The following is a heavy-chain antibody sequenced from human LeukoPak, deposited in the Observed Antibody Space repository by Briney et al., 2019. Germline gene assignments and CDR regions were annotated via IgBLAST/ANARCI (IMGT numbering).Heavy chain of an antibody. V-gene: IGHV4-61*05. J-gene: IGHJ6*03. Sequence: PSETLSPTCTVSGGSISSSSYYWGWIRQPPGKGLEWIGYIYYSGSTNYNPSLKSRATISVDTSKNQFSLKLGSLTAADTAVYYCARVLWFGESQFYMDVWGKGTTVTISS. D-gene: IGHD3-10*01. CDR2: IYYSGST. CDR1: GGSISSSSYY. CDR3: ARVLWFGESQFYMDV.